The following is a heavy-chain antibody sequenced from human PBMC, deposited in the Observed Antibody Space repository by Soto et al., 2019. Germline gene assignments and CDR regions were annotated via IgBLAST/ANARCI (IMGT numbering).Heavy chain of an antibody. Sequence: ASVKVSCKASGYIFTAFGISWVRQAPGQGLEWMAWISPYNGDTNYAPKFQGRVTLTTDTSTSTAYMDLRSLRSDDTAVYFCARDIMGGRNWPKFDYWGQGALVTVSS. D-gene: IGHD1-1*01. CDR2: ISPYNGDT. J-gene: IGHJ4*02. CDR3: ARDIMGGRNWPKFDY. CDR1: GYIFTAFG. V-gene: IGHV1-18*01.